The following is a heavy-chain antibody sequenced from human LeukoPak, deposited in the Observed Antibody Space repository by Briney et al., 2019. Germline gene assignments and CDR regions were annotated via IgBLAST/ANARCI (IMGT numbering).Heavy chain of an antibody. D-gene: IGHD6-13*01. Sequence: ASVKVSCKASGYTFTSYDINWVRQATGQGLEWMGWMNPNSGNTGYAQKFQGRVTITRNTSISTAYMELSSLRSEDTAVYYCARDVIVAAAGVYFDYWGQGTLVTVSS. CDR2: MNPNSGNT. V-gene: IGHV1-8*03. CDR1: GYTFTSYD. CDR3: ARDVIVAAAGVYFDY. J-gene: IGHJ4*02.